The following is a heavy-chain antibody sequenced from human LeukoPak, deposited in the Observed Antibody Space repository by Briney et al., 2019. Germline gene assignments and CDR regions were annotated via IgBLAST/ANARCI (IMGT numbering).Heavy chain of an antibody. D-gene: IGHD1-26*01. CDR3: ARDRGSYIF. Sequence: SGTLSLTCAVCGGSISSSNWWSWVRQPPGKGLEWIGEIYHSGSTKYNPSLKSRVTISVDTSKNQFSLKLSSATAADTAVYYCARDRGSYIFWGQGTLVTVSS. V-gene: IGHV4-4*02. CDR2: IYHSGST. J-gene: IGHJ4*02. CDR1: GGSISSSNW.